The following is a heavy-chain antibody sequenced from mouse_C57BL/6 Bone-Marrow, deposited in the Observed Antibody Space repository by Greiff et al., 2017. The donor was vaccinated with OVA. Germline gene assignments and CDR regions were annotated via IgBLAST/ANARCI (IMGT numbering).Heavy chain of an antibody. CDR2: INPNNGGT. J-gene: IGHJ3*01. Sequence: EVKLMESGPELVKPGASVKIPCKASGYTFTDYNMDWVKQSHGKSLEWIGDINPNNGGTIYNQKFKGKATLTVDKSSSTAYMELRSLTSEDTAVYYCARWGYSPFAYWGQGTLVTVSA. D-gene: IGHD2-12*01. V-gene: IGHV1-18*01. CDR1: GYTFTDYN. CDR3: ARWGYSPFAY.